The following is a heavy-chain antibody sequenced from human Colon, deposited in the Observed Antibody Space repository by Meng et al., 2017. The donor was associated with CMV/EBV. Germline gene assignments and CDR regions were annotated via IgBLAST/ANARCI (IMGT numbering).Heavy chain of an antibody. V-gene: IGHV4-34*01. D-gene: IGHD3-3*01. CDR2: INHSGST. Sequence: GSLRLSCAVYGGSFSGYYWSWIRQPPGKGLEWIGEINHSGSTNYNPSLKSRVTISVDTSKNQFSLKLSSVTAADTAVYYCARGTNYDFWSGYPRNWFDPWGQGTLDTVSS. J-gene: IGHJ5*02. CDR3: ARGTNYDFWSGYPRNWFDP. CDR1: GGSFSGYY.